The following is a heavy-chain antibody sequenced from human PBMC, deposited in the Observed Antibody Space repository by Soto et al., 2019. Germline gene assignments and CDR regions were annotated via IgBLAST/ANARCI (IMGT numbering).Heavy chain of an antibody. J-gene: IGHJ6*02. D-gene: IGHD2-15*01. V-gene: IGHV4-38-2*02. CDR1: GYSITSGYY. CDR3: AREGGTYCSGGSCYSDYYYYTMDV. CDR2: IYHSGNT. Sequence: SETLSLTCAVSGYSITSGYYWGWIRQPPGKGLEWIGSIYHSGNTYYNPSLKSRVTISVDTSKNQFSLRLSSVTAADTAVYYCAREGGTYCSGGSCYSDYYYYTMDVWGQGTTVTVSS.